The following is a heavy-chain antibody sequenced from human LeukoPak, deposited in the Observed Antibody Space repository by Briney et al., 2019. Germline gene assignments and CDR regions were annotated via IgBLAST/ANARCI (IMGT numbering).Heavy chain of an antibody. CDR2: INTDGSST. Sequence: QPGGSLRLSCAASGFTFTGYWLHWVRRPPGKGLVWVSHINTDGSSTTYADSVKGRFSISRDNAKSTLYLQMNSLRAEDTAVYYCATDRGYSPDSWGQGTLVTVSS. CDR3: ATDRGYSPDS. J-gene: IGHJ4*02. D-gene: IGHD2-2*03. V-gene: IGHV3-74*01. CDR1: GFTFTGYW.